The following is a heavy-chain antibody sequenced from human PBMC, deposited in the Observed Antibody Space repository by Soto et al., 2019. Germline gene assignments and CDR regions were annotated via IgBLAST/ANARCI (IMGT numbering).Heavy chain of an antibody. J-gene: IGHJ5*02. Sequence: QLQLQESGPGLVKPSETLSLTCTVSGGSISSSSYYWGWIRQPPGKGLEWIGSIYYSGSTYYNPSLKSRVTISVDTSKNQFSLKLSSVTAADTAVYYCARRLVGFWFDPWGQGTLVTVSS. V-gene: IGHV4-39*01. CDR3: ARRLVGFWFDP. CDR2: IYYSGST. CDR1: GGSISSSSYY. D-gene: IGHD1-26*01.